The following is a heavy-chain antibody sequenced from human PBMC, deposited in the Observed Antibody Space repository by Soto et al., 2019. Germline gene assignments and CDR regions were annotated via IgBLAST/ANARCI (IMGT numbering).Heavy chain of an antibody. V-gene: IGHV3-23*01. CDR1: GFTFRSYA. Sequence: EVQLLESGGGLVQPGGSLRLSCAASGFTFRSYAMSWVRQAPGKGLEWVSVIADSRDRTYYADSVKGRFTISRDNSKNTLYLXXXNLRAEDTATYYCAKGIDWGQGTRVTV. J-gene: IGHJ4*02. CDR3: AKGID. CDR2: IADSRDRT. D-gene: IGHD2-15*01.